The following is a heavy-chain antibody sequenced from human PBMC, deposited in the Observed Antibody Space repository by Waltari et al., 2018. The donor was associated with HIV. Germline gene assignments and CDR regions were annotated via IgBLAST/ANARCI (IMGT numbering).Heavy chain of an antibody. J-gene: IGHJ4*02. D-gene: IGHD2-8*01. CDR3: ARGLAYCTNGVCSHY. CDR1: GGSFRGYY. CDR2: INHSGST. V-gene: IGHV4-34*01. Sequence: QVQLQPWGAGRLKPSEPLSLTGAVYGGSFRGYYWSWIRQPPGKGLEWIGEINHSGSTNYNPSLKSRVTISVDTSKNQFSLKLSSVTAADTAVYYCARGLAYCTNGVCSHYWGQGTLVTVSS.